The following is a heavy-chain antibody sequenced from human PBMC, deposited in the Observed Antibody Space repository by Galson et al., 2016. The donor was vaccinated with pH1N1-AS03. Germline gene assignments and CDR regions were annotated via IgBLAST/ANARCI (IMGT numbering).Heavy chain of an antibody. CDR2: LQYDESYR. CDR1: GFTFSSYG. J-gene: IGHJ4*02. V-gene: IGHV3-30*02. Sequence: SLRLSCAASGFTFSSYGMHWVRQAPGKGLEWVAFLQYDESYRNYADPVKGRFTISRDTSKSTLYLHTNSLRVDDTAVYFCVKEEGLGGQRDHWGQGTLVTVSS. CDR3: VKEEGLGGQRDH. D-gene: IGHD2-15*01.